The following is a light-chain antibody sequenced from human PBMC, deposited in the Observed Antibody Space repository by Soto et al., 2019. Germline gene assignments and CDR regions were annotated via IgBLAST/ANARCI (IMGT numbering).Light chain of an antibody. CDR3: SSYAGSNNLYV. J-gene: IGLJ1*01. Sequence: QAVLTQSPSASGTPGQRVTISCSGSSSNIGSNTVNWFQQLPGTAPKLLIYSNNQRPSGVPDRFSGSKSGNTASLTVSGLQAEDEADYYCSSYAGSNNLYVFGTGTKLTVL. V-gene: IGLV1-44*01. CDR2: SNN. CDR1: SSNIGSNT.